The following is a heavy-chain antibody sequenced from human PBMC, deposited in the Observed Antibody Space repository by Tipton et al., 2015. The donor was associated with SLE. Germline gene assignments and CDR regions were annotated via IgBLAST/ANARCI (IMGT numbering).Heavy chain of an antibody. J-gene: IGHJ3*02. CDR3: ARDRIWFGEFPI. CDR2: INHSGST. Sequence: TLSLTCSVYGGSFSGYYWSWIRQPPGKGLEWIGEINHSGSTNYNPSLKSRVTISVDTSKNQFSLKLSSVTAADTAVYYCARDRIWFGEFPIWGQGTMVTVS. V-gene: IGHV4-34*01. D-gene: IGHD3-10*01. CDR1: GGSFSGYY.